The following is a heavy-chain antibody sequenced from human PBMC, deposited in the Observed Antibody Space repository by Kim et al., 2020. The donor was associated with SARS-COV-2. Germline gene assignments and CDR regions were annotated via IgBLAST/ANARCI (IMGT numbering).Heavy chain of an antibody. CDR3: ARGDDVYYYGMDV. J-gene: IGHJ6*02. D-gene: IGHD1-1*01. V-gene: IGHV4-4*07. Sequence: YHPSLKSRVTMSGDTSKNQFSLKLSSVTAADTAVYYCARGDDVYYYGMDVWGQGTTVTVSS.